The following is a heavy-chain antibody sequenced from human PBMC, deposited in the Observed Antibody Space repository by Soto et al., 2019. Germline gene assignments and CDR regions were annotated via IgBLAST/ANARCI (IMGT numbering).Heavy chain of an antibody. Sequence: AGGSLRLSCTASGFTLGDYAMSWFRQAPGKGLEWVGFIRSKAYGGTTEYAASVKGRFTISRDDSKSIAYLQMNSLKTEDTAVYYCTRDSSTGTTEYDAFDIWGQGTMVTVSS. V-gene: IGHV3-49*03. J-gene: IGHJ3*02. CDR1: GFTLGDYA. CDR3: TRDSSTGTTEYDAFDI. CDR2: IRSKAYGGTT. D-gene: IGHD1-1*01.